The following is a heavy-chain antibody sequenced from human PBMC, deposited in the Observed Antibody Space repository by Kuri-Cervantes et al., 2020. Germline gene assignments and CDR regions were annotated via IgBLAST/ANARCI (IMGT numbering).Heavy chain of an antibody. J-gene: IGHJ4*02. V-gene: IGHV4-39*07. CDR3: ARGPYGDYPLDY. Sequence: SETLSLTCTVSGGSISSSSYYWGWICQPPGKGLEWIGSIYYSGSTSYNPSLKSRVTMSVDTSKNQFSLKLSSVTAADTAVYYCARGPYGDYPLDYWGQGTLVTVSS. D-gene: IGHD4-17*01. CDR1: GGSISSSSYY. CDR2: IYYSGST.